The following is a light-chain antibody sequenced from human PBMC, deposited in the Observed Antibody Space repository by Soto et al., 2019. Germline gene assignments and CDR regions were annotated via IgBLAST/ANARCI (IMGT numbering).Light chain of an antibody. Sequence: QSALTQPASVSGSPGQSITISCTATSSDVGGYNYVSWYQQHPGKAPKLMIYEVSNRPPGVSNRFSGSKSGNTASLTISGLQAEDEADYYCSSYTSSSTYVFGTGTKVTVL. CDR3: SSYTSSSTYV. V-gene: IGLV2-14*01. CDR2: EVS. J-gene: IGLJ1*01. CDR1: SSDVGGYNY.